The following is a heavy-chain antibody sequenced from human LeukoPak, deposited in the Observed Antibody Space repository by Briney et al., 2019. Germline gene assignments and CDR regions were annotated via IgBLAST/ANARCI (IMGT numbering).Heavy chain of an antibody. V-gene: IGHV3-30*18. CDR1: GFTFSSYG. CDR3: AKVEDTGPFDP. J-gene: IGHJ5*02. CDR2: ISYDGSNK. Sequence: GRSLRLSCAASGFTFSSYGMHRVRQAPGKGLEWVAVISYDGSNKYYADSVKGRFTISRDNSKNTLYLQMNSLRAEDTAVYYCAKVEDTGPFDPWGQGTLVTVSS. D-gene: IGHD5-18*01.